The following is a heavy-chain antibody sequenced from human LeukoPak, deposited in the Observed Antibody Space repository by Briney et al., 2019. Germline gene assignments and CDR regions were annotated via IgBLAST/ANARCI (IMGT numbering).Heavy chain of an antibody. CDR1: GFTLSTNY. D-gene: IGHD3-10*01. Sequence: PGGSLRLSCAASGFTLSTNYMSWVRQAPGKGLECVSVVYSGGNTYYADSVKGRFTISRDNSENTLYLQMNNLRAEDTAVYYCARGGSGNYYSPVYYFDYWGQGTLVTVSS. CDR2: VYSGGNT. V-gene: IGHV3-53*01. CDR3: ARGGSGNYYSPVYYFDY. J-gene: IGHJ4*02.